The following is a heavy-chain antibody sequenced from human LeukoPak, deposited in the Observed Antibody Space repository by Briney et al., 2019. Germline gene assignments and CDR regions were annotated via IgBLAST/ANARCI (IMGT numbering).Heavy chain of an antibody. J-gene: IGHJ3*01. Sequence: GGSPRLSCAASGFTFSSYSMNWVRQAPGKGLEWVSYISSSSSTIYYADSVKGRFTISRDNSKNMVYLQMNSLRAEDTALYYCVGDPPNSGYAFQVWGHGTVVTVSS. CDR2: ISSSSSTI. CDR3: VGDPPNSGYAFQV. V-gene: IGHV3-48*01. D-gene: IGHD3-22*01. CDR1: GFTFSSYS.